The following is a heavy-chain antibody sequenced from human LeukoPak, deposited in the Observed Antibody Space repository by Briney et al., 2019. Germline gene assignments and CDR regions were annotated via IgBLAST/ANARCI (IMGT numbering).Heavy chain of an antibody. D-gene: IGHD5-12*01. CDR1: GGSISSSSYY. CDR2: IHYSGST. Sequence: PSETLSLTCTVSGGSISSSSYYWGWIRQPPGKGLEWIGSIHYSGSTYYNPSLRSRFTMSVDTSKNQFSLKLSSVTAADTAVYYCARRYSWDDGFDYWGQGTLVTVSS. V-gene: IGHV4-39*01. CDR3: ARRYSWDDGFDY. J-gene: IGHJ4*02.